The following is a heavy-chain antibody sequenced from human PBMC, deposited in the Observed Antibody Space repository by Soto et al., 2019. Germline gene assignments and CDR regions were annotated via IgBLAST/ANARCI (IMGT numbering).Heavy chain of an antibody. CDR3: ARDSMPQRDYYYYMDV. Sequence: GASVKVSCKASGYTFTSYYMHWVRQAPGQGLEWMGIINPSGGSTSYAQKFQGRVTMTRDTSTSTVYMELSSLRSEDTAVYYCARDSMPQRDYYYYMDVWGKGTTVTVSS. D-gene: IGHD2-2*01. CDR1: GYTFTSYY. V-gene: IGHV1-46*03. CDR2: INPSGGST. J-gene: IGHJ6*03.